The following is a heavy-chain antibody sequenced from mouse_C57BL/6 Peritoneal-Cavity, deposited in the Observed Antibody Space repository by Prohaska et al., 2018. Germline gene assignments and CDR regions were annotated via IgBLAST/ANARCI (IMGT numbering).Heavy chain of an antibody. J-gene: IGHJ3*01. CDR3: ATGFAWFAY. V-gene: IGHV1-9*01. D-gene: IGHD4-1*01. Sequence: QVQLQQSGAELMKPGASVKLSCKATGYTFTGYWIEWVKQRPGHGLELIGEILPGSGSTNYNEKFKCKATFTADTSSNTAYMQLSSLTTEDSAIYYCATGFAWFAYWGQGTLVTVSA. CDR2: ILPGSGST. CDR1: GYTFTGYW.